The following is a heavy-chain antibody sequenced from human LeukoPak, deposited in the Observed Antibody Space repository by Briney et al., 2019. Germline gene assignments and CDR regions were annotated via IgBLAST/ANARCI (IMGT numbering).Heavy chain of an antibody. CDR2: INPSGGSS. CDR3: VYGSGSR. Sequence: ASVKVSCKASGYTFTSYYMHWVRQAPGQGLEWMGIINPSGGSSSYAQKFQGRVTMTRDTSTGTVYMELSTLRSEDTAVYYCVYGSGSRWGQGTLVTVSS. D-gene: IGHD3-10*01. J-gene: IGHJ4*02. CDR1: GYTFTSYY. V-gene: IGHV1-46*01.